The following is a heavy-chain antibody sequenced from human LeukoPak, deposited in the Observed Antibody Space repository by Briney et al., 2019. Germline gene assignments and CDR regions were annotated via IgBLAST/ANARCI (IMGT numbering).Heavy chain of an antibody. V-gene: IGHV3-69-1*01. CDR2: ISSSSNI. Sequence: PGGSLRLSCTASGFTFSAYAMNWVHQAPGKGLQWIASISSSSNIFYADSLKGRFTISKDNAKSSLYLQLNSLRAEDTAVYYCARETMVDGDFDYWGQGTLVTVSS. CDR1: GFTFSAYA. CDR3: ARETMVDGDFDY. D-gene: IGHD1-14*01. J-gene: IGHJ4*02.